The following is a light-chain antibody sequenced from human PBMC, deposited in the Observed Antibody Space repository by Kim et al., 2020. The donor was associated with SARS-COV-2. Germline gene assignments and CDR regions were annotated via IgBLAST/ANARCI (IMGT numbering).Light chain of an antibody. V-gene: IGKV1-9*01. Sequence: SGGDRVTSTWRARQGISSFLAWYQQKPGKAPKLLIYGASTLQSGVPSRFSGSGSGTGFTLTISSLQPEDLATYYCQQLSTYPRLTFGGGTKVDIK. CDR1: QGISSF. CDR3: QQLSTYPRLT. CDR2: GAS. J-gene: IGKJ4*01.